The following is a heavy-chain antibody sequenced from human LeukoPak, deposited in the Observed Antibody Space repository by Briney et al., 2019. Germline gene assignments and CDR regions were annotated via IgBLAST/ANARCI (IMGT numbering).Heavy chain of an antibody. J-gene: IGHJ4*02. CDR2: ISYDGRDK. CDR3: AKDSGNYAKYYFDY. D-gene: IGHD1-26*01. Sequence: GGSLRLSCAASGFTFSTYAMHWGRQAPGKGLEWVAVISYDGRDKKYADSVKGRFSISRDNSKNTLYLQMDSLRSEDTAVYYCAKDSGNYAKYYFDYWGQGTLVTVSS. CDR1: GFTFSTYA. V-gene: IGHV3-30*04.